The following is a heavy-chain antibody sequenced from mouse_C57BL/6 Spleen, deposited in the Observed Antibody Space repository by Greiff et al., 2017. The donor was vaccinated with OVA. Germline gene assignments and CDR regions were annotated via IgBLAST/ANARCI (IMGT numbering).Heavy chain of an antibody. J-gene: IGHJ4*01. V-gene: IGHV5-4*01. Sequence: EVKLMESGGGLVKPGGSLKLSCAASGFTFSSYAMSWVRQTPEKRLEWVATISDGGSYTYYPDNVKGRFTISRDNAKNNLYLQMSHLKSEDTAMYYCARDDGYFRYAMDYWGQGTSVTVSS. CDR1: GFTFSSYA. CDR3: ARDDGYFRYAMDY. CDR2: ISDGGSYT. D-gene: IGHD2-3*01.